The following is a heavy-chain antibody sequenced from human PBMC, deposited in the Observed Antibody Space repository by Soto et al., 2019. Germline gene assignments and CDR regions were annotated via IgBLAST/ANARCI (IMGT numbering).Heavy chain of an antibody. CDR2: MNPNSGNT. CDR1: GNTFTSYD. D-gene: IGHD1-1*01. V-gene: IGHV1-8*01. J-gene: IGHJ6*03. Sequence: FTASGNTFTSYDMNWVRQATGQGLEWMGWMNPNSGNTGYAQKFQGRVTMTRNTSISTAYMELSSLRSEDTAVYYCARGLDVNSRHNYYYYYMDVWAKGTTVTVSS. CDR3: ARGLDVNSRHNYYYYYMDV.